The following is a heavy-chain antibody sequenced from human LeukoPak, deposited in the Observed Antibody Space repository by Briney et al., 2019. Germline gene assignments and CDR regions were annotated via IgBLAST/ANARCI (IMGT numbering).Heavy chain of an antibody. Sequence: SETLSLTCTVSGGSISDYYWSWLRQPPGKGLEWIGYFYYSGTSRYNPSLKSRVTFSADTSENQFSLKLTSVTAADTAVYYCAGHYYGDVYYFDFWGQGTLVTVSS. CDR1: GGSISDYY. J-gene: IGHJ4*02. V-gene: IGHV4-59*08. CDR2: FYYSGTS. CDR3: AGHYYGDVYYFDF. D-gene: IGHD3-16*01.